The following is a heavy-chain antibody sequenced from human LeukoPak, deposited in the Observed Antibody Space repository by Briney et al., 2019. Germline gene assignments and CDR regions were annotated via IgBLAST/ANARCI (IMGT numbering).Heavy chain of an antibody. V-gene: IGHV1-2*02. Sequence: GASVKVSCKASGYTFTGYYMHWVRQAPGQGLEWMAWINPNSGGTNYAQRFQGRVTVTRDTSISTAYMEPSRLRSDDTAVYYCARSRSNSFDPWGQGTLVTVSS. CDR1: GYTFTGYY. CDR2: INPNSGGT. J-gene: IGHJ5*02. CDR3: ARSRSNSFDP.